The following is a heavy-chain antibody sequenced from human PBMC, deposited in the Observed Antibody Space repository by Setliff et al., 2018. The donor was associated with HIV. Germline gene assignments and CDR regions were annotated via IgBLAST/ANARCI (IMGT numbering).Heavy chain of an antibody. CDR3: ARGGANPSWFDS. CDR1: ELTFSNYA. Sequence: GGSLRLSCAASELTFSNYAMTWVRQAPGKGLEWVSSLSGSGGSATYADSVKGRFTNSRDNAKNTLYLQMDSLRAEDTAVYYCARGGANPSWFDSWGQGTLVTVSS. V-gene: IGHV3-23*01. CDR2: LSGSGGSA. D-gene: IGHD3-16*01. J-gene: IGHJ5*01.